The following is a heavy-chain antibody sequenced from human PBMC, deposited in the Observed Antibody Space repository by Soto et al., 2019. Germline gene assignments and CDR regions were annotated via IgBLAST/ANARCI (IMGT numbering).Heavy chain of an antibody. J-gene: IGHJ4*02. D-gene: IGHD5-12*01. CDR2: ISGSGDST. CDR3: AKDLWGGYELGGFDY. Sequence: EVQLLESGGGLVQPGGSLRLSCAASGFTFSSYAMTWVRQAPGKGLEWVSAISGSGDSTYYADSVKGRFTVSRDNSKNTLYLQMNSLRAEDTAVYYCAKDLWGGYELGGFDYWGQGTLVTVSS. CDR1: GFTFSSYA. V-gene: IGHV3-23*01.